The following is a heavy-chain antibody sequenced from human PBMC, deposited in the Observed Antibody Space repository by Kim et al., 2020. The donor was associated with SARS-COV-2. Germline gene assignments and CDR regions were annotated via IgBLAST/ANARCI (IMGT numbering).Heavy chain of an antibody. D-gene: IGHD3-22*01. CDR1: GGSISSGGYY. V-gene: IGHV4-31*03. CDR2: IYYSGST. J-gene: IGHJ2*01. Sequence: SETLSLTCTVSGGSISSGGYYWSWIRQHPGKGLEWIGYIYYSGSTYYNPSLKSRVTISVDTSKNQFSLKLSSVTAADTAVYYCARSPHYYESSGYYPHPRPDWYFDLWGRGTLVTVSS. CDR3: ARSPHYYESSGYYPHPRPDWYFDL.